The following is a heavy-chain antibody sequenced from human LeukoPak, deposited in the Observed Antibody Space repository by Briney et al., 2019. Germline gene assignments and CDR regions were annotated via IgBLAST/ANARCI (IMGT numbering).Heavy chain of an antibody. J-gene: IGHJ4*02. CDR1: GFTLRSYG. CDR2: IGYDGSNK. V-gene: IGHV3-30*02. D-gene: IGHD6-19*01. Sequence: GGSLRLSCAASGFTLRSYGIHWVRQAPGKGLEWVTFIGYDGSNKYYADSVKGRFTISRDNSKNTLFLQMNSLRAEDTAVYYCAKDRLVPGSVLDYWGQGTLVTVSS. CDR3: AKDRLVPGSVLDY.